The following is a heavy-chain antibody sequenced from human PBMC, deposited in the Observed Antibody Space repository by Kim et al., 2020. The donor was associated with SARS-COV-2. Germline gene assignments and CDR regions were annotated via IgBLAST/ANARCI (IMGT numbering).Heavy chain of an antibody. Sequence: ADSVKGRLTISRDNSRNTLYLQMNSLRADDTAVYYCARDRAKTNIGYELDRWGQGTLVTVSS. V-gene: IGHV3-23*01. CDR3: ARDRAKTNIGYELDR. D-gene: IGHD6-13*01. J-gene: IGHJ5*02.